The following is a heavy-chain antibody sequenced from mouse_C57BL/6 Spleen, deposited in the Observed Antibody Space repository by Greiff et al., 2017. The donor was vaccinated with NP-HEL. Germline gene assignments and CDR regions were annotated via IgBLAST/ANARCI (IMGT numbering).Heavy chain of an antibody. Sequence: QVQLKQSGAELVKPGASVKLSCKASGYTFTEYTIHWVKQRSGQGLEWIGWFYPGSGSIKYNEKFKDKATLTADKSSSTVYMELSRLTSEDSAVYFCARHEGEGGYDDGAFDYWGQGTTLTVSS. V-gene: IGHV1-62-2*01. J-gene: IGHJ2*01. CDR3: ARHEGEGGYDDGAFDY. CDR1: GYTFTEYT. CDR2: FYPGSGSI. D-gene: IGHD2-2*01.